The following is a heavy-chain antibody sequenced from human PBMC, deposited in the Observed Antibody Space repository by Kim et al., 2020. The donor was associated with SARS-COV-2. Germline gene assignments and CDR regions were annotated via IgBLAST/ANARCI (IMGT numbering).Heavy chain of an antibody. CDR1: GYTFTSYA. V-gene: IGHV7-4-1*02. CDR3: ARDQQWLRLRGGFDY. CDR2: INTNTGNP. J-gene: IGHJ4*02. Sequence: ASVKVSCKASGYTFTSYAMNWVRQAPGQGLEWMGWINTNTGNPTYAQGFTGRFVFSLDTSVSTAYLQISSLKAEDTAVYYCARDQQWLRLRGGFDYWGQGTLVTVSS. D-gene: IGHD5-12*01.